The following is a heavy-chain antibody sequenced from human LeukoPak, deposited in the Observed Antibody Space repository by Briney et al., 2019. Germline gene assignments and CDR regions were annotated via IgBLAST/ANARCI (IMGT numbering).Heavy chain of an antibody. V-gene: IGHV3-48*01. CDR1: GFIFGDYY. J-gene: IGHJ4*02. CDR3: ARGAYYYED. CDR2: ISSSSSTI. D-gene: IGHD3-22*01. Sequence: GGSLRLSCKASGFIFGDYYMNWVRQAPGKGLEWVSYISSSSSTIYYADSVKGRFTISRDNAKNSLYLQMNSLRAEDTAVYYCARGAYYYEDWGQGTLVTVSS.